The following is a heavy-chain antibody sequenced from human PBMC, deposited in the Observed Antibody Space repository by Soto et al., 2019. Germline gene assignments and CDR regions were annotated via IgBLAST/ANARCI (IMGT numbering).Heavy chain of an antibody. CDR3: ARGGYSYGPNYYYYYYMDV. D-gene: IGHD5-18*01. J-gene: IGHJ6*03. Sequence: SETLSLTCTVSGCSISSSSYYWGWIRQPPGKGLEWIGSIYYSGSTYYNPSLKSRVTISVDTSKNQFSLKLSSVTAADTAVYYCARGGYSYGPNYYYYYYMDVWGKGTTVTISS. CDR1: GCSISSSSYY. V-gene: IGHV4-39*01. CDR2: IYYSGST.